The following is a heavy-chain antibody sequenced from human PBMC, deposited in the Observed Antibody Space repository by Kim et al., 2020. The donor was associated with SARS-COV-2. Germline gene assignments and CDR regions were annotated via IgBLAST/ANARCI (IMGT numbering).Heavy chain of an antibody. CDR1: GFTFSSYA. CDR2: ISGSGGST. D-gene: IGHD6-13*01. Sequence: GGSLILSCAASGFTFSSYAMSWVRQAPGKGLEWVSAISGSGGSTYYADSVKGRFTISRDNSKNTLYLQMNSLRAEDTAVYYCAKEQQQLVDYYYYGMDVWGQGTTVTVSS. CDR3: AKEQQQLVDYYYYGMDV. J-gene: IGHJ6*02. V-gene: IGHV3-23*01.